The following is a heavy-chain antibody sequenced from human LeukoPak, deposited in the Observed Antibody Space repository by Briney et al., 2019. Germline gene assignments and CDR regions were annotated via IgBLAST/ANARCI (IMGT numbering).Heavy chain of an antibody. V-gene: IGHV3-33*01. Sequence: XTFXXXGMHWVRQAPGKGLEWVAVIWYDGSNKYYADSVKGRFTISRDNSKNTLYLQMNSLRAEDTAVYYCARERAGAFDIWGQGTMVTVSS. J-gene: IGHJ3*02. CDR1: XTFXXXG. CDR3: ARERAGAFDI. CDR2: IWYDGSNK.